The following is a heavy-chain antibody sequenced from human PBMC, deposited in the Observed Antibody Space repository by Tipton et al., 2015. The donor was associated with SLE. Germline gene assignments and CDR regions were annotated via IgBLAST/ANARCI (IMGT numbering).Heavy chain of an antibody. D-gene: IGHD3-10*01. Sequence: QLVQSGAEVKKPGASVKVSCKASGYTFTSYDINWVRQATGQGLEWMGWMNPNSGNTGYAQKFQDRLTVTTDTSTTTSYMELRSLASDDTAMYYCILHNYNDVLNMWGHGTMVTVST. V-gene: IGHV1-8*01. J-gene: IGHJ3*02. CDR1: GYTFTSYD. CDR2: MNPNSGNT. CDR3: ILHNYNDVLNM.